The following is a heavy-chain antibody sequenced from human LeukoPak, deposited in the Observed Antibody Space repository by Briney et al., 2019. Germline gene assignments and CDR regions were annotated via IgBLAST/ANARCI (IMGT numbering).Heavy chain of an antibody. J-gene: IGHJ6*03. Sequence: SETLSLTCTVSGGSISSYYWSWIRQPPGKGLEWIGYIYYSGSTNYNPSLKSRVTISLDTSKNQFSLKLSSVTAADTAVYYCARVSDNWNDRYYYYMDVWGKGTTVTISS. D-gene: IGHD1-1*01. CDR3: ARVSDNWNDRYYYYMDV. CDR2: IYYSGST. CDR1: GGSISSYY. V-gene: IGHV4-59*01.